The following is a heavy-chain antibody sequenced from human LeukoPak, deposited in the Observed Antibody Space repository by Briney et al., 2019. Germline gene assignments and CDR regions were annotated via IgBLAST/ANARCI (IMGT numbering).Heavy chain of an antibody. Sequence: SETLSLTCTVYGGSFSGYYWSWIRQPPGKGLEWIGEINHSGSTNYNPSLKSRVTISVDTSKNQFSLKLSSVTAADTAVYYCARGLYYDFWSGYFNWFDPWGQGTLVTVSS. D-gene: IGHD3-3*01. CDR1: GGSFSGYY. CDR2: INHSGST. J-gene: IGHJ5*02. V-gene: IGHV4-34*01. CDR3: ARGLYYDFWSGYFNWFDP.